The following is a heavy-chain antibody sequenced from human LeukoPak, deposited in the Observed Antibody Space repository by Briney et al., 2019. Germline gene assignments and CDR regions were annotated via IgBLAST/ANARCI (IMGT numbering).Heavy chain of an antibody. CDR3: AKELKIYSGYDY. J-gene: IGHJ4*02. Sequence: GGSLRLSCAASGFTFNNYSMNWVRQAPGKGLEWISVIIGSGGSTHYADSVKGRFTISRDNSKNTLYLQMNSLRAEDTAIYYCAKELKIYSGYDYWGQGTLVTVSS. CDR1: GFTFNNYS. V-gene: IGHV3-23*01. CDR2: IIGSGGST. D-gene: IGHD5-12*01.